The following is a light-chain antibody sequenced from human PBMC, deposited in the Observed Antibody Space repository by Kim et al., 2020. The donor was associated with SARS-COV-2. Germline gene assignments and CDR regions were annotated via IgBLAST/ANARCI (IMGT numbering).Light chain of an antibody. CDR1: GSTFGNNY. CDR2: DNN. V-gene: IGLV1-51*01. J-gene: IGLJ7*01. Sequence: QKVPNLGSDNGSTFGNNYVSWYHQLPGAAPKLLNFDNNERPSGIPARFSGSKSGTSATLGIPGLQTGDEADYYCGTWDSSPSAAVFGGGTQLTVL. CDR3: GTWDSSPSAAV.